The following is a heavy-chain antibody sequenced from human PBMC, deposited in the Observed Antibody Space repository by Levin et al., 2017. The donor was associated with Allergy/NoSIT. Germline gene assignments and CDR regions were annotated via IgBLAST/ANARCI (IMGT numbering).Heavy chain of an antibody. CDR2: IKQDGSEK. V-gene: IGHV3-7*01. CDR1: GFTFSSYW. CDR3: ARDHLTYYYDSSGLDQ. Sequence: GGSLRLSCAASGFTFSSYWMSWVRQAPGKGLEWVANIKQDGSEKYYADSVKGRFTISRDNAKNSLYLEMDSLRAEDTAIYYCARDHLTYYYDSSGLDQWGPGTLVTVSS. J-gene: IGHJ4*02. D-gene: IGHD3-22*01.